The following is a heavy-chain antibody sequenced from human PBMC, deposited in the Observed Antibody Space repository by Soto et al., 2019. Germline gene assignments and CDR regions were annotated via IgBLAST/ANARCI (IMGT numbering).Heavy chain of an antibody. D-gene: IGHD5-18*01. CDR3: ARDGNRDGYNQGFDY. Sequence: QVQLVESGGGVVQPGRSLRLSCAASGFIFSNYGIHWVRQAPGKGLEWVAVIGYDGGNKYYADSVKGRFTISRDNSKNTLYLQMNSLRAEDAAVYYCARDGNRDGYNQGFDYWGQGTLVTVSS. V-gene: IGHV3-33*01. CDR2: IGYDGGNK. J-gene: IGHJ4*02. CDR1: GFIFSNYG.